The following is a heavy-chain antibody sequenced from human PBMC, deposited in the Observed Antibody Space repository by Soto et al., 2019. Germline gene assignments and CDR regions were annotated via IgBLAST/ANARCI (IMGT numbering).Heavy chain of an antibody. CDR3: ARGPYSSSSAGWFDP. V-gene: IGHV4-39*01. D-gene: IGHD6-6*01. J-gene: IGHJ5*02. Sequence: SETLSLTCTVSGGSISSSSYYWCWIRQPPGKGLEWIGSIYYSGSTYYNPSLKSRVTISVDTSKNQFSLKLSSVTAADTAVYYCARGPYSSSSAGWFDPWGQGTLVTVSS. CDR2: IYYSGST. CDR1: GGSISSSSYY.